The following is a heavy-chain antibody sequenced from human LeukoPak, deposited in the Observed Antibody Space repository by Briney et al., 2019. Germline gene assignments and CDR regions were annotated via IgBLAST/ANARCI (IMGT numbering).Heavy chain of an antibody. CDR2: IIPILGIA. D-gene: IGHD6-13*01. Sequence: SEKVSCKASGGTFSSYAISWVRQAPGQGLEWMGKIIPILGIANYAQKFQGRVTITADKSTSTGYMELSSLRSEDTAVYYCARAGIAAAGPPEYWGEGTLVTVSS. J-gene: IGHJ4*02. CDR3: ARAGIAAAGPPEY. CDR1: GGTFSSYA. V-gene: IGHV1-69*04.